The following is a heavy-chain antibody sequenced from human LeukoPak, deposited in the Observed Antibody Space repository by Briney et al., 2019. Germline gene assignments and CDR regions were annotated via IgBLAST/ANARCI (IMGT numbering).Heavy chain of an antibody. CDR1: GYTFTSYG. J-gene: IGHJ6*02. Sequence: ASVKVSCKASGYTFTSYGISWVRQAPGQGLEWMGWISAYNGSTNYAQKLQGRVTMTTDTSTSTAYMELRSLRSDDTAVYYCARVYPPPDYYYGMDVWGQGTTVTVSS. CDR2: ISAYNGST. CDR3: ARVYPPPDYYYGMDV. V-gene: IGHV1-18*01.